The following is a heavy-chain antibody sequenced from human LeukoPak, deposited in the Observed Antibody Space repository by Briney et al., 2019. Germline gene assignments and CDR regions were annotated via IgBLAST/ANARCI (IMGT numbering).Heavy chain of an antibody. D-gene: IGHD6-19*01. CDR2: INPNSIDT. CDR1: GYTFTTFY. Sequence: GASVKVSCKASGYTFTTFYIHWVRQAPGQGLEWMGWINPNSIDTNDAQKFQGRVTMTRDTSISTAYMELSALTSDDTAIYYCARGGYNGWSTLDYWGQGTLVTVSS. V-gene: IGHV1-2*02. J-gene: IGHJ4*02. CDR3: ARGGYNGWSTLDY.